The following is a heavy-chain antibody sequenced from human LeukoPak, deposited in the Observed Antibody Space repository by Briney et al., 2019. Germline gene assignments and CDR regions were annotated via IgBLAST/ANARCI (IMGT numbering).Heavy chain of an antibody. Sequence: GSLRLSCSASGFTFSSFGMHWVRQAPGKGLEYVSSIATNGASIVYADSVRGRFTISRDNSKNALYLQMSSLRAEDTAVYFCVKASEYYDYWGQGTLVTVSS. D-gene: IGHD3-10*01. CDR3: VKASEYYDY. CDR2: IATNGASI. J-gene: IGHJ4*02. V-gene: IGHV3-64D*06. CDR1: GFTFSSFG.